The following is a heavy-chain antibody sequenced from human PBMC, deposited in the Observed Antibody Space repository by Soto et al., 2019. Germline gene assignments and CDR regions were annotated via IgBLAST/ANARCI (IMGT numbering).Heavy chain of an antibody. Sequence: PGGSLRLSCAASGFTFSTYWMYWVRQAPGKGLEWVSAISGSGDSTYYADSVKGRFTISGDNSKNTLYLQMKSLRGEDTAVYYCAKDHYSGSYSVPWYFDVWGRGALVTVSS. CDR2: ISGSGDST. CDR3: AKDHYSGSYSVPWYFDV. CDR1: GFTFSTYW. V-gene: IGHV3-23*01. D-gene: IGHD1-26*01. J-gene: IGHJ2*01.